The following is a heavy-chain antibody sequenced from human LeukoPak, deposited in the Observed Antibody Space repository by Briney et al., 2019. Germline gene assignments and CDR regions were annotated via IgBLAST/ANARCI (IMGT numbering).Heavy chain of an antibody. J-gene: IGHJ6*02. Sequence: PGGSLRLSCAASGFTLSDYYMSSIRQAPGKGLEWVSYISSSGSTIYYADSVKGRFTISRDNAKNSLYLQMSSLRAEDTAAYYCARDGGNSGYYYYGMDVWGQGTTVTVSS. CDR1: GFTLSDYY. CDR3: ARDGGNSGYYYYGMDV. CDR2: ISSSGSTI. D-gene: IGHD4-23*01. V-gene: IGHV3-11*01.